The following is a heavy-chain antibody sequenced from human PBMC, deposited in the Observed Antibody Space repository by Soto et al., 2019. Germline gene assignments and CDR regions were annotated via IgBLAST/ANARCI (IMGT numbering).Heavy chain of an antibody. V-gene: IGHV3-48*01. CDR2: ISSGSSTI. Sequence: PGGSLRLSCAASGVTFSSYSMNWVRQDPGKGLEWVSYISSGSSTIYYADSVKGRFTISRDNAQSSLYLQMNSLRAEDTAVYYCAKTYSSGRGAFDVWGQGTMITVSS. CDR1: GVTFSSYS. CDR3: AKTYSSGRGAFDV. J-gene: IGHJ3*01. D-gene: IGHD6-19*01.